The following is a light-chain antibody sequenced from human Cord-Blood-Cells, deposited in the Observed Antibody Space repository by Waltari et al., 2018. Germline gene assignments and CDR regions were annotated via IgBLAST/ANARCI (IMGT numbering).Light chain of an antibody. V-gene: IGKV3-15*01. CDR1: QSVSSN. CDR3: QQYNNWWT. Sequence: EIAMTQSQATLSVSPGERATLSCRASQSVSSNLAWYQQKPGQAPRLLIYGASTRATGIPARFSGSGSGTEFTLTISSLQSEDFAVYYCQQYNNWWTFGQGTKVEIK. J-gene: IGKJ1*01. CDR2: GAS.